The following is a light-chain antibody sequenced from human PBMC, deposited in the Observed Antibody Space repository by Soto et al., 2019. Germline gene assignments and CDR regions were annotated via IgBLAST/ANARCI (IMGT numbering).Light chain of an antibody. J-gene: IGLJ1*01. CDR2: SNN. V-gene: IGLV1-44*01. CDR3: AAWDDSLNGPLYV. Sequence: QSVLTQPPSASGTPGQRVTISCSGSSSNIGSNTVNWYQQLPGTAPKLLIYSNNQRPSGVPDRFSGSKSGTPASLAISGLQSEDEADYYCAAWDDSLNGPLYVFGTGTKVTVL. CDR1: SSNIGSNT.